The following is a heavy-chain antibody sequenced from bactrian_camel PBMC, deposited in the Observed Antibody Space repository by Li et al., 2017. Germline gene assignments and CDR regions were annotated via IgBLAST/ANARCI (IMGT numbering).Heavy chain of an antibody. CDR1: GFTFTAYP. J-gene: IGHJ6*01. CDR3: TTTPAPAGLDDLGY. Sequence: VELVESGGGSVQPGGSLTLTCVASGFTFTAYPMTWIRQTPGKDLEWVSFISARNTPHYADFAKGRFTASRDNAKNTVYLQMNSLSSEDTALYYCTTTPAPAGLDDLGYWGQGTQVTVS. D-gene: IGHD5*01. CDR2: ISARNTP. V-gene: IGHV3S35*01.